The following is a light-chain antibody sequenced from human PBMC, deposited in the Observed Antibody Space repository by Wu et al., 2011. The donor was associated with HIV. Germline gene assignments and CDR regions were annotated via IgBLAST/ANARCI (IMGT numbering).Light chain of an antibody. Sequence: ATLSCRASQSVRSSYLAWYQQKPGQAPRLLIYGASSRATGIPDRFSGSGSGTDFTLTISRLEPEDFAVYYCQHRSRWPLTFGQGTRLEIK. CDR3: QHRSRWPLT. CDR2: GAS. CDR1: QSVRSSY. V-gene: IGKV3D-20*02. J-gene: IGKJ5*01.